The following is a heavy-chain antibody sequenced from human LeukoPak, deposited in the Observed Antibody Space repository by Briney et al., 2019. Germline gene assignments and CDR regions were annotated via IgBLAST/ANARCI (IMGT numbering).Heavy chain of an antibody. CDR2: INAGNGNT. CDR1: GYTFTSYS. J-gene: IGHJ6*02. V-gene: IGHV1-3*01. D-gene: IGHD1-26*01. Sequence: GASVKVSCKASGYTFTSYSMHWVRQAPGQRLEWMGWINAGNGNTKFSQKFRGRVTITRDTSASTAYMELSSLRSEDTAVYYCARFLGGSYGMDVWGQGTTVTVSS. CDR3: ARFLGGSYGMDV.